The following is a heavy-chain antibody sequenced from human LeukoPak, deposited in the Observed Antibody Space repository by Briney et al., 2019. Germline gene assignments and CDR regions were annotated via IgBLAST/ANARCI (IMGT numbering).Heavy chain of an antibody. D-gene: IGHD6-25*01. V-gene: IGHV4-34*01. J-gene: IGHJ6*02. Sequence: SETLSLTCAVYGGSFSGYYWSWIRQPPGKGLEWIGEINHSGSTNYNPSLKSRVTISVDTSKNQFSLKLRSVTAADTAVYYCARVDVVAQSGGYSSYYYYGMDVWGQGTTVTVSS. CDR1: GGSFSGYY. CDR2: INHSGST. CDR3: ARVDVVAQSGGYSSYYYYGMDV.